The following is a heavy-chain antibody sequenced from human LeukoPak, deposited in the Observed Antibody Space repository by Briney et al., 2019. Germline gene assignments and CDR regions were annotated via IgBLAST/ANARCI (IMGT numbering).Heavy chain of an antibody. Sequence: ASVNVSCKASGYTFTGYYMHWVRQAPGQGLEGMGWINPNSGGTNYAPKFQGRVTMNRDTSISTAYMEPSRLKSDDTAVYYCATRGDRSLDYYSYMDVWGKGTAVIVSS. CDR3: ATRGDRSLDYYSYMDV. D-gene: IGHD5-12*01. CDR2: INPNSGGT. CDR1: GYTFTGYY. V-gene: IGHV1-2*02. J-gene: IGHJ6*03.